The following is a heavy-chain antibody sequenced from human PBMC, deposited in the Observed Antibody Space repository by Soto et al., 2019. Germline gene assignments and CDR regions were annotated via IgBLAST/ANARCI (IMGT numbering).Heavy chain of an antibody. CDR3: AGATGDYDFWSGYYC. Sequence: QVQLQESGPGLVKPSGTLSLTCAVSSGSISSSNWWSWVRQPPGKGLDWIGEIYHSGSTNYNPSLKSRVTISVDKSKNQFSLKLSSVTAADTAVYYCAGATGDYDFWSGYYCWGQGTLVTVSS. CDR2: IYHSGST. D-gene: IGHD3-3*01. CDR1: SGSISSSNW. J-gene: IGHJ4*02. V-gene: IGHV4-4*02.